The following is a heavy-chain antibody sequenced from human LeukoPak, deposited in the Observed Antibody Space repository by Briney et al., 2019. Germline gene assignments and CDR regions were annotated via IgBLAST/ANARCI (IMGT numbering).Heavy chain of an antibody. CDR1: GFTFSSYA. CDR3: VKGSGGYDLDAFDI. V-gene: IGHV3-64D*06. Sequence: GGSLRLSCSASGFTFSSYAMHWVRQTPGKGLEYVSAISSNGGSTYYADSVKGRFTISRDNSKNTLYLQMSSLRAEDTAVYYCVKGSGGYDLDAFDIWGQGTTVTVSS. D-gene: IGHD5-12*01. J-gene: IGHJ3*02. CDR2: ISSNGGST.